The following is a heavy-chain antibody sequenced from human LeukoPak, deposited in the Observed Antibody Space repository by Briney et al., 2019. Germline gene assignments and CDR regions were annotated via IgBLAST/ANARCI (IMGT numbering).Heavy chain of an antibody. J-gene: IGHJ6*02. CDR3: ARGWIGFWSGYFDVYCYYGMDV. Sequence: PSETLSLTCTVSGGSISSYYWSWIRQPPGKGLEWIGYIYYSGSTNYNPSLKSRVTISVDTSKNQFSLKLSSVTAADTAVYYCARGWIGFWSGYFDVYCYYGMDVWGQGTTVTVSS. CDR1: GGSISSYY. CDR2: IYYSGST. D-gene: IGHD3-3*01. V-gene: IGHV4-59*01.